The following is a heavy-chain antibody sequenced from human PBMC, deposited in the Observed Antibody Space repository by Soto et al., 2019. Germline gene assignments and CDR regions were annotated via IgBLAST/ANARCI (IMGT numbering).Heavy chain of an antibody. CDR1: GYTFTSYG. V-gene: IGHV1-18*01. CDR2: MSAQNGKT. D-gene: IGHD1-1*01. J-gene: IGHJ4*02. CDR3: SIGRYGDY. Sequence: QVHLLQSGAEVKKPGASVKVSCKASGYTFTSYGITWVRQAPGQGLEWMRWMSAQNGKTDFAQERRGGVTVTRDTSTSRAPMERRSVISDDKAVYLWSIGRYGDYWGRGALVTASS.